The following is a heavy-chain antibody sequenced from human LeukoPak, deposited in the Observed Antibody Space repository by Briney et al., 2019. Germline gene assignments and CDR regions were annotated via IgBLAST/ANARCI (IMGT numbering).Heavy chain of an antibody. CDR2: ISSSSGYI. CDR3: ARVSKDCTNGVCCDY. CDR1: GFTFSNYA. Sequence: PGGSLRLSCAASGFTFSNYAMKWVRQAPGKGLEWVSSISSSSGYIYYADSVKGRFIISRDNAKNSLYLQMNSLRAEDTAVYYCARVSKDCTNGVCCDYWGQGTLVTVSS. D-gene: IGHD2-8*01. V-gene: IGHV3-21*01. J-gene: IGHJ4*02.